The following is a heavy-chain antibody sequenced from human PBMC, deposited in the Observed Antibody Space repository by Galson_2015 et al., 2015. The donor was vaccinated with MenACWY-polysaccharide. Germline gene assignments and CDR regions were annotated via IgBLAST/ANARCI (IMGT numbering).Heavy chain of an antibody. CDR3: ARVLKGLVGATPDY. V-gene: IGHV3-48*02. Sequence: SLRLSCAASGFTFSSYSMNWVRQAPGKGLEWVSCISSGGTIYYADSVKGRLTISRDNAKNSLYLQMNSLRDDDTAVYYCARVLKGLVGATPDYWGQGTLVTVS. CDR2: ISSGGTI. D-gene: IGHD1-26*01. CDR1: GFTFSSYS. J-gene: IGHJ4*02.